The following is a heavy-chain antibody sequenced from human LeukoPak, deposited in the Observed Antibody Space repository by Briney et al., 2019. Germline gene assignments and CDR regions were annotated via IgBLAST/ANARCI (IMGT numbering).Heavy chain of an antibody. CDR1: GGSISSYY. D-gene: IGHD2-2*01. CDR3: ARESSSSTSSPFDY. J-gene: IGHJ4*02. CDR2: IFYSGRT. Sequence: SETLSLTCTVSGGSISSYYWNWIRQPPGKGLEYIGYIFYSGRTNYNPSLKSQVTLSVDTSKNQFSLILSSVTAADTAVYYCARESSSSTSSPFDYWGQGTLVTVSS. V-gene: IGHV4-59*01.